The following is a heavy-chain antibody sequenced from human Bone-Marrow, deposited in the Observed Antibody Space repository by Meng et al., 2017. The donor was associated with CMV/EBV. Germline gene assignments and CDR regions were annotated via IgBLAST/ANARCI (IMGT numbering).Heavy chain of an antibody. Sequence: SETLSLTCTVSGDSVSSGSAYWGWIRQPPGKGLEWIANIHYSGNTFHYPSLKSRVTISLDTSNNHFSLQLTSVTAADTAVYYCVSVVGMGWYDSWGQGTLVTVSS. CDR1: GDSVSSGSAY. CDR2: IHYSGNT. V-gene: IGHV4-39*07. D-gene: IGHD2-21*01. J-gene: IGHJ5*01. CDR3: VSVVGMGWYDS.